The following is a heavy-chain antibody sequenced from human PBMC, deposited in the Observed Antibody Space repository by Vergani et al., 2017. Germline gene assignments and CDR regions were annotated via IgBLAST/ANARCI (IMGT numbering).Heavy chain of an antibody. Sequence: QLQLQESGPGLVKPSETLSLTCTVSGGSISSSSYYWGWIRQPPGKGLEWIGSIYYSGSTYYNPSLKSRVTISVDTSKNQFSLKLSSGTAADTAVYYCARQDYGDYWPYYYYYYGMDVWGQGTTVTVSS. V-gene: IGHV4-39*01. D-gene: IGHD4-17*01. CDR3: ARQDYGDYWPYYYYYYGMDV. J-gene: IGHJ6*02. CDR1: GGSISSSSYY. CDR2: IYYSGST.